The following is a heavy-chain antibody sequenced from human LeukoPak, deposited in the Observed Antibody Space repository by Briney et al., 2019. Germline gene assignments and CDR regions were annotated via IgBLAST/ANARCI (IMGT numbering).Heavy chain of an antibody. D-gene: IGHD3-3*01. CDR1: GGSFSGYY. CDR3: ARGPLFLDYGFWSGYYLN. J-gene: IGHJ4*02. V-gene: IGHV4-34*01. CDR2: INHSGST. Sequence: PSETLSLTCAVYGGSFSGYYWSWIRQPPGKGLEWIGEINHSGSTNYNPSLKSRVTISVDTSRNQFSLRLSSVTAADTAVYYCARGPLFLDYGFWSGYYLNWGQGTLVTVSS.